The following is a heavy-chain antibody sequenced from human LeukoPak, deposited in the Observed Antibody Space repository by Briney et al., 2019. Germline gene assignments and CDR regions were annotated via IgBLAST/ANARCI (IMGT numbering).Heavy chain of an antibody. V-gene: IGHV3-74*01. J-gene: IGHJ4*02. Sequence: GGSLRLTCAASGFTFSSYWIHWVRQAPGKGLVWVSRINSDGSSTSYADSVKGRFTTSRDNAKNTVYLQMNSLRVEDTAVYYCVVPGSPFDYGGQGTLVTVSS. CDR1: GFTFSSYW. CDR2: INSDGSST. CDR3: VVPGSPFDY. D-gene: IGHD1-26*01.